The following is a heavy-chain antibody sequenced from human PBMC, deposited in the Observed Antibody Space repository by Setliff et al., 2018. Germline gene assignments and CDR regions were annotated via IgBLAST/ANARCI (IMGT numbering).Heavy chain of an antibody. D-gene: IGHD3-22*01. CDR3: ARERSYYYDSSGFYYEGRHFDY. Sequence: PSETLSLTCSVSGGSISSGSYYWTWIRQPAGKGLEWIGHIYTSGTTKYNPSLKSRVTISVDASKNQFFLKLSFVTAADTAVYYCARERSYYYDSSGFYYEGRHFDYWGQGTLVTVSS. J-gene: IGHJ4*02. CDR2: IYTSGTT. CDR1: GGSISSGSYY. V-gene: IGHV4-61*09.